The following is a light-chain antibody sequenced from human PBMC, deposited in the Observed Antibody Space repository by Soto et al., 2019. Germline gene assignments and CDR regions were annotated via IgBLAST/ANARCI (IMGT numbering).Light chain of an antibody. J-gene: IGKJ2*01. V-gene: IGKV3-20*01. Sequence: EIVLTQSPGTLSLSPGERATLSCRASQSVSSSYLAWYQQKPGQAPRLLIYGASSRATGIPARFSGSGSGTDFSLTISRLEAEDVAVYYCQQYGSSPYTFGQGTKLEIK. CDR3: QQYGSSPYT. CDR1: QSVSSSY. CDR2: GAS.